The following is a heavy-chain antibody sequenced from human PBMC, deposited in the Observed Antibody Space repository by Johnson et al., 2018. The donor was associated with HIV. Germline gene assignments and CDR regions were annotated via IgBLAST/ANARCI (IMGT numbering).Heavy chain of an antibody. V-gene: IGHV3-NL1*01. D-gene: IGHD1-26*01. CDR2: T. CDR3: AKAVGGYAFDI. Sequence: TYYPGSVKGRFTISRDNSKNTLYLQMNSLRVEDTAVYYCAKAVGGYAFDIWGQGTMVTVSS. J-gene: IGHJ3*02.